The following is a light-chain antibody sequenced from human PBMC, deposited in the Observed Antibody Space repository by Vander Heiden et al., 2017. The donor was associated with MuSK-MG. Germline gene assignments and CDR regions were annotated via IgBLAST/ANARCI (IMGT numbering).Light chain of an antibody. Sequence: NFMLTQPHSVSESPGQTVTISCTRSSGSIAATYVQWYQQRPGSSPITRILEDDKRPSGVPDRFSCSIDSSSNAASLTISGLQTADEADYYCQSYHNVDHWVFGGGTKLTVL. J-gene: IGLJ3*02. V-gene: IGLV6-57*01. CDR3: QSYHNVDHWV. CDR2: EDD. CDR1: SGSIAATY.